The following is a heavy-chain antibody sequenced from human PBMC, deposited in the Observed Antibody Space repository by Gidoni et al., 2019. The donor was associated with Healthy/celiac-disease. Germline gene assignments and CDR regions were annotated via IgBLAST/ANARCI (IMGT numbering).Heavy chain of an antibody. CDR3: ARAAAVADLYYFDY. CDR1: GFTFSSYA. J-gene: IGHJ4*02. Sequence: EVQLVESGGGLVQPGGSLRLPFAASGFTFSSYAMHWVRQAPGKGLEYVSAISSNGGSTYYANSVKGRFTISRDNSKNTLYLQMGSLRAEDMAVYYCARAAAVADLYYFDYWGQGTLVTVSS. CDR2: ISSNGGST. D-gene: IGHD6-19*01. V-gene: IGHV3-64*01.